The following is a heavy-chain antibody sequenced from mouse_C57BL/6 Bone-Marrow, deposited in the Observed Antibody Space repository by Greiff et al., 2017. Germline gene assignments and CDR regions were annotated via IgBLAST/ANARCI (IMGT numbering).Heavy chain of an antibody. Sequence: QVQLQQPGAELVKPGASVKLSCKASGYTFTNYWMHWVKQRPGQGLEWIGMMHPNGGSPDYNEKLKSEAKLSVDKSSRTAYVELSSLSSEDSAVCYCARSYDYDDYTMDYWGQGTSETAYS. D-gene: IGHD2-4*01. CDR2: MHPNGGSP. CDR1: GYTFTNYW. CDR3: ARSYDYDDYTMDY. J-gene: IGHJ4*01. V-gene: IGHV1-64*01.